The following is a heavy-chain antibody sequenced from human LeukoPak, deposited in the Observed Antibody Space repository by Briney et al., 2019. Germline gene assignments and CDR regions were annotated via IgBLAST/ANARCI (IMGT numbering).Heavy chain of an antibody. CDR3: ARDVGSQWLPSYYMDV. CDR2: IYTSGST. V-gene: IGHV4-4*07. J-gene: IGHJ6*03. Sequence: PSETLSLTCTVSGGSISSYYWSWIRQPAGKGLEWIGRIYTSGSTNYNPSLKSRVTMSVDTSKNQFSLKLSSVTAADTAVYYCARDVGSQWLPSYYMDVWGKGTTVTISS. CDR1: GGSISSYY. D-gene: IGHD6-19*01.